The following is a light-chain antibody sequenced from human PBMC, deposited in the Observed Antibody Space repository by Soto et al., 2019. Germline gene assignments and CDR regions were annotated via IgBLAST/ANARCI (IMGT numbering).Light chain of an antibody. V-gene: IGKV1-39*01. CDR2: AAS. CDR1: QSISSY. CDR3: QQYGSSPT. J-gene: IGKJ1*01. Sequence: DLQMTQSPSSLSASVGDRVTITCQASQSISSYLNWYQQKPGKAPKLLIYAASSLQSGVPSRFSGSGSGTDFTLTISRLEPEDFAVYYCQQYGSSPTFGQGTKVDLK.